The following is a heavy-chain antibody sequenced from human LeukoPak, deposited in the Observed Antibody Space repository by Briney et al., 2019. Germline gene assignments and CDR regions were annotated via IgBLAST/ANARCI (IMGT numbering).Heavy chain of an antibody. CDR3: ARVDPDTSSTLEVFDY. D-gene: IGHD6-6*01. Sequence: SETLSLTCTVSGGSISSYYWSWIRQPPGKGLEWIGYIYYSGSTNYNPSLKSRVTISVDTSKNQFSLKLSSVTAADTAVYYCARVDPDTSSTLEVFDYWGQGTLVTVSS. V-gene: IGHV4-59*01. CDR2: IYYSGST. CDR1: GGSISSYY. J-gene: IGHJ4*02.